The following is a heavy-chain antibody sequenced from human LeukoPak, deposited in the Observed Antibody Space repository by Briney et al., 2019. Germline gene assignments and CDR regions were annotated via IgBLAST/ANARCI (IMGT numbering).Heavy chain of an antibody. D-gene: IGHD2-21*02. CDR1: GFTFSSYA. V-gene: IGHV3-30-3*01. J-gene: IGHJ1*01. CDR3: ARGGHIVVVTAIRAEYFQH. Sequence: GGSLRLSCAASGFTFSSYAMHWVRQAPGKGLEWVSVISYDGSNKYYADSVKGRFTISRDNSKNTLYLQMNSLRAEDTAVYYCARGGHIVVVTAIRAEYFQHWGQGTLVTVSS. CDR2: ISYDGSNK.